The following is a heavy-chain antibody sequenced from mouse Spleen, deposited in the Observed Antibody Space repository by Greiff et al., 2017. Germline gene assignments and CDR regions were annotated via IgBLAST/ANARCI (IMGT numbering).Heavy chain of an antibody. CDR2: INPSNGRT. Sequence: QVHVKQSGAELVKPGASVKLSCKASGYTFTSYWMHWVKQRPGQGLEWIGEINPSNGRTNYNEKFKSKATLTVDKSSSTAYMQLSSLTSEDSAVYYCARGRDWFAYWGQGTLVTVSA. J-gene: IGHJ3*01. CDR3: ARGRDWFAY. CDR1: GYTFTSYW. V-gene: IGHV1S81*02.